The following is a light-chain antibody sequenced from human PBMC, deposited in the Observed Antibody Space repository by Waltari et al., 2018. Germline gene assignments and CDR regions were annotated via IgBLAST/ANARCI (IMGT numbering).Light chain of an antibody. CDR1: SSDVGGYNY. CDR3: SSYTSSSTVV. J-gene: IGLJ2*01. CDR2: DVI. V-gene: IGLV2-14*03. Sequence: QSALTQPASVSGSPGQSITISCTGTSSDVGGYNYVSWYQQHPGKAPKLMIYDVITRPAGVSNRVSGSKSGNTASLTISGLQAEDEADYYCSSYTSSSTVVFGGGTKLTVL.